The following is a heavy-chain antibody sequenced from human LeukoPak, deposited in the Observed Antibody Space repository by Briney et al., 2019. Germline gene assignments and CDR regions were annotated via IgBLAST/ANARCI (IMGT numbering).Heavy chain of an antibody. Sequence: ASVKVSCKASGYILTKSYIHWVRQAPGQGLEWMGWINTNTGNPTYAQGFTGRFVFSLDTSVSTAYLQISSLKAEDTAVYYCACMVRGVPWGQGTLVTVSS. CDR1: GYILTKSY. D-gene: IGHD3-10*01. J-gene: IGHJ5*02. CDR3: ACMVRGVP. CDR2: INTNTGNP. V-gene: IGHV7-4-1*02.